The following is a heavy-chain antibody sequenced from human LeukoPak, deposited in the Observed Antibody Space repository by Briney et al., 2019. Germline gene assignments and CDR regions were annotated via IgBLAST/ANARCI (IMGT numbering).Heavy chain of an antibody. V-gene: IGHV3-23*01. CDR3: ASRPPSETYFAVFDY. Sequence: GGSLRLSCAASGFTFSSYSMNWVRQAPGKGLEWVSGITGSGGSTYHAESVKGRFTISRDNSKNMVYLQMNSLRVDDTAVYYCASRPPSETYFAVFDYWGQGTLVTVSS. CDR2: ITGSGGST. D-gene: IGHD1-26*01. CDR1: GFTFSSYS. J-gene: IGHJ4*02.